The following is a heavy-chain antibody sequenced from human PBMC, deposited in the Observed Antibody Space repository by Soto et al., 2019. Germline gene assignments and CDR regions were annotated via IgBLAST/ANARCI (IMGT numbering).Heavy chain of an antibody. V-gene: IGHV3-30*18. CDR2: ISYDGSNK. CDR1: GFTFSSYG. D-gene: IGHD3-9*01. CDR3: AKALSPFLTGYYKYYFDY. J-gene: IGHJ4*02. Sequence: VQLVESGGGVVQPGRSLRLSCAASGFTFSSYGMHWVRQAPGKGLEWVAVISYDGSNKYYADSVKGRFTISRDNSKNTLYLQMNSLRAEDTAVYYCAKALSPFLTGYYKYYFDYWGQGTLVTVSS.